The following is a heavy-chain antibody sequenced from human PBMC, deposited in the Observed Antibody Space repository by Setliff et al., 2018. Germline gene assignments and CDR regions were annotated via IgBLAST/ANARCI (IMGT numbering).Heavy chain of an antibody. Sequence: ASVKVSCKASGYTFTSYGISWVRQAPGQGLEWVGWISAYNGNTNYAQKLQGRVTMTTDTSTSTAYMELRSLRSDDTAVYYCARTYCGGDCYPSSFDYWGQGTLVTVS. CDR2: ISAYNGNT. CDR1: GYTFTSYG. V-gene: IGHV1-18*01. D-gene: IGHD2-21*02. J-gene: IGHJ4*02. CDR3: ARTYCGGDCYPSSFDY.